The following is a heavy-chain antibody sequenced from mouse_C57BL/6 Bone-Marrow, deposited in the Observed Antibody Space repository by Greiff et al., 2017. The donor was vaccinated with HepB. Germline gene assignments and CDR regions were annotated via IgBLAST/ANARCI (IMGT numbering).Heavy chain of an antibody. D-gene: IGHD1-1*01. CDR2: INPNNGGT. CDR1: GYTFTDYN. J-gene: IGHJ4*01. Sequence: DVKLQESGPELVKPGASVKIPCKASGYTFTDYNMDWVKQSHGKSLEWIGDINPNNGGTIYNQKFKGKATLTVDKSSSTAYMELRSLTSEDTAVYYCARQRITTVVAYYAMDYWGQGTSVTVSS. V-gene: IGHV1-18*01. CDR3: ARQRITTVVAYYAMDY.